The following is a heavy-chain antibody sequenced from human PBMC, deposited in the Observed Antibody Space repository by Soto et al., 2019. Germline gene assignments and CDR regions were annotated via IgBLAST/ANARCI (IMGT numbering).Heavy chain of an antibody. D-gene: IGHD3-3*01. Sequence: PGGSLRLSCAASGFTFSDYYMSWIRQAPGKGLEWVSYISSSSYTNYADSVKGRFTISRDNAKNSLYLQMNSLRAEDTAVYYCARVLPNYDFWSGYSTGNWFDPWGQGTLVTVSS. J-gene: IGHJ5*02. CDR2: ISSSSYT. CDR3: ARVLPNYDFWSGYSTGNWFDP. V-gene: IGHV3-11*06. CDR1: GFTFSDYY.